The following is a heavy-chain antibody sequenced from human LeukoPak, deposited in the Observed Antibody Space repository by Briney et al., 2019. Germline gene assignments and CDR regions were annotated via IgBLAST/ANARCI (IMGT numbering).Heavy chain of an antibody. Sequence: PGRSLRLSRAASGFTFSSFGMHWVRQAPGKGLEWVAVISHDGSYEYYADSMKGRFTISRDTSKNTLYLQMNSLRAEDTAVYYCAKDGLWFGDLTYFDYWGQGVLVTVSS. CDR3: AKDGLWFGDLTYFDY. CDR1: GFTFSSFG. D-gene: IGHD3-10*01. CDR2: ISHDGSYE. V-gene: IGHV3-30*18. J-gene: IGHJ4*02.